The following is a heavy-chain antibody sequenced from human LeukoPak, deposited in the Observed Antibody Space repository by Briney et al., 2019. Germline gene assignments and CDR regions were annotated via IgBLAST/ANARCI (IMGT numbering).Heavy chain of an antibody. V-gene: IGHV3-23*01. J-gene: IGHJ4*02. Sequence: GGSLRLSCAASGFTFSSYAMSWVRQAPGKGLEWVSTISGSGDNTYYADSVKGRFTISRDNSENTLYLQMNSLRAEDTAVYYCAKNSRSSGWYFDSWGQGTLVTVSS. CDR3: AKNSRSSGWYFDS. CDR1: GFTFSSYA. D-gene: IGHD6-19*01. CDR2: ISGSGDNT.